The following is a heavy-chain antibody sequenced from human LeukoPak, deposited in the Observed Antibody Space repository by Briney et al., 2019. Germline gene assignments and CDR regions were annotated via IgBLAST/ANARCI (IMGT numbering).Heavy chain of an antibody. CDR3: AKEQRGYSGYDLTPDY. CDR2: IWYDGSNK. Sequence: PGRSLRLSCAASGFTFSSYGMHWVRQAPGKGLEWVAVIWYDGSNKYYADSVKGRFTISRDNSKNTLYLQMNSLRAEDTAVYYCAKEQRGYSGYDLTPDYWGQGTLVTVSS. J-gene: IGHJ4*02. V-gene: IGHV3-33*06. CDR1: GFTFSSYG. D-gene: IGHD5-12*01.